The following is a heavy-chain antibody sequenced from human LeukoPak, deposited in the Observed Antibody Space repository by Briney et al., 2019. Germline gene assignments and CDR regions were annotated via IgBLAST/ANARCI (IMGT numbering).Heavy chain of an antibody. CDR2: INPSGGST. CDR1: GYTFTSYY. V-gene: IGHV1-46*01. D-gene: IGHD2-15*01. CDR3: ARDRVVVVVAATGESIDAFDI. J-gene: IGHJ3*02. Sequence: ASVKVSCKASGYTFTSYYMHWVRQAPGQGLEWMGTINPSGGSTSYAQKFQGRVTMTRDTSTSTVYMELSSLRSEDTAVYYCARDRVVVVVAATGESIDAFDIWGQGTTVTVSS.